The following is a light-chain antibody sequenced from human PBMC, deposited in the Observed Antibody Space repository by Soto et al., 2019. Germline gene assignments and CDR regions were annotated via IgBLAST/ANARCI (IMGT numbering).Light chain of an antibody. Sequence: IQMTQSPSPLPASVGDRVTGTCRTSQNIYNYLNWYQQKQGKAPKXXIYAASSVQSGVPLRFSGSVYGTDFNLTISSLQPEDFVTYYCQQTHSTPVTFGQGTRLEIK. CDR3: QQTHSTPVT. V-gene: IGKV1-39*01. CDR1: QNIYNY. CDR2: AAS. J-gene: IGKJ5*01.